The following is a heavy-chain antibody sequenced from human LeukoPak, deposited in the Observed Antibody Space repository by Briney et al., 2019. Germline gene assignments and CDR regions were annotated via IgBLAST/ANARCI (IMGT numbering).Heavy chain of an antibody. CDR1: GGTFSSYA. V-gene: IGHV1-69*04. Sequence: GASVKVSCKASGGTFSSYAISWVRQAPGQGLEWMGRIIPILGIANYAQRFQGRVTITADKSTSTAYMELSSLRSEDTAVYYCARDRQQLVNDYWGQGTLVTVSS. J-gene: IGHJ4*02. CDR3: ARDRQQLVNDY. D-gene: IGHD6-13*01. CDR2: IIPILGIA.